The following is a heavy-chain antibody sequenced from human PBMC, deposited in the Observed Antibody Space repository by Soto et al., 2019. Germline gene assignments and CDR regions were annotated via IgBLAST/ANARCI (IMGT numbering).Heavy chain of an antibody. CDR3: ERDGAYNWV. J-gene: IGHJ4*02. D-gene: IGHD1-1*01. CDR2: IFGNGDT. Sequence: ELQLVASGGGLVQPGGSLRLSCAASGFTVSNNYVKWVRQAPGKGLEWVSLIFGNGDTRYADSVKGRFTISRDSSSNTLYLQMNILRLEDAAVYYCERDGAYNWVGGQGIHVTVSS. V-gene: IGHV3-66*01. CDR1: GFTVSNNY.